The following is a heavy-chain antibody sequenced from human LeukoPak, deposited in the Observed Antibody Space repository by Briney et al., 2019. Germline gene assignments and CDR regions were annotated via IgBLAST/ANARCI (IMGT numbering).Heavy chain of an antibody. J-gene: IGHJ4*02. CDR1: GGTFSSYA. V-gene: IGHV1-69*13. CDR3: ARGTDPDYYDSSGYYDY. CDR2: IIPIFGTA. D-gene: IGHD3-22*01. Sequence: SVKVSCKDSGGTFSSYAISWVRQAPGQGLEWMGGIIPIFGTANYAQKFQGRVTITADESTSTAYMELSSLRSEDTAVYYCARGTDPDYYDSSGYYDYWGQGTLVTVSS.